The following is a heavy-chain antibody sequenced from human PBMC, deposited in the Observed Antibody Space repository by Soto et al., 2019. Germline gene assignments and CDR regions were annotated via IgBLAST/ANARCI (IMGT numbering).Heavy chain of an antibody. CDR1: GFTFTTSA. CDR2: IVVGSGNT. CDR3: AALLRDSSGYYYVGNAFDI. D-gene: IGHD3-22*01. Sequence: QMQLVQSGPEVKKPGTSVKVSCKASGFTFTTSAVQWVRQARGQRLEWIGWIVVGSGNTNFAQKFQERVTMTRDMSTSTAYMELSSLRSEDTAVYYCAALLRDSSGYYYVGNAFDIWGQGTMVSVSS. J-gene: IGHJ3*02. V-gene: IGHV1-58*01.